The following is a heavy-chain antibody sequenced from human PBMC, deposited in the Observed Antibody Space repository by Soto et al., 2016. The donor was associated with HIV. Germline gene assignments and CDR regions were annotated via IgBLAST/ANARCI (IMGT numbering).Heavy chain of an antibody. Sequence: EVQLVESGEAWYSLGVPETLLCSLWIYFSTYSMNWVRQAPGKGLEWVSYISSTSSTIYYADSVKGRFTISRDNAKNSLYLQMNSLRAEDTAVYYCARKYDSSAYFDLWGLAPWSLSPQ. V-gene: IGHV3-48*04. CDR1: IYFSTYS. J-gene: IGHJ2*01. CDR3: ARKYDSSAYFDL. D-gene: IGHD3-22*01. CDR2: ISSTSSTI.